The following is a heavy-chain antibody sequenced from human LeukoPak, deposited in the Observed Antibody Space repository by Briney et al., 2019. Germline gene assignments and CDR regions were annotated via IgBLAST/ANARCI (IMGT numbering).Heavy chain of an antibody. D-gene: IGHD3-10*01. J-gene: IGHJ5*02. V-gene: IGHV4-39*01. CDR1: GAPVTSGGFY. CDR3: ARHSGSGSLSRPFDP. CDR2: VYYTGST. Sequence: LETLSLTCSVSGAPVTSGGFYWGWLRQPPGKGPEWIATVYYTGSTYYNPSLKSRVTISIDTSKNQFSLRLTSVTTTDTAIYHCARHSGSGSLSRPFDPWGQGTLVTVSS.